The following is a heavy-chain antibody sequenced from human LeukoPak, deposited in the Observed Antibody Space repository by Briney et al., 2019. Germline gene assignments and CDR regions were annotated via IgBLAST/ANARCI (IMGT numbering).Heavy chain of an antibody. Sequence: GESLKISCKGSGYSFTSYWIGWVRQMPGKGLEWMGIIYPGDSDTRYSPSFQGQVTISADKSISTAYLQWSSLKASDTAMYYCASHISRYSSSWNDAFDIWGQGTMVTVSS. CDR2: IYPGDSDT. CDR1: GYSFTSYW. CDR3: ASHISRYSSSWNDAFDI. V-gene: IGHV5-51*01. D-gene: IGHD6-13*01. J-gene: IGHJ3*02.